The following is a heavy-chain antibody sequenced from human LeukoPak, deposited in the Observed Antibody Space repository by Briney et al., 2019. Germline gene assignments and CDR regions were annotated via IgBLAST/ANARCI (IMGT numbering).Heavy chain of an antibody. CDR2: IYYSGST. CDR3: ARAGYSGSDFSV. V-gene: IGHV4-59*01. D-gene: IGHD5-12*01. Sequence: SETLSLTCTLSGGSFSSYYWSWIRQPPGKGREWIGYIYYSGSTNYNPSLKSRVTISVDTSKNQFSLKLSSVTATDTAVYYCARAGYSGSDFSVWGKGSTVTVSS. J-gene: IGHJ6*04. CDR1: GGSFSSYY.